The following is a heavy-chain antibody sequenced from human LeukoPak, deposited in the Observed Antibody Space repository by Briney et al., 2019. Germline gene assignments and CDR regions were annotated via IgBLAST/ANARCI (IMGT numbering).Heavy chain of an antibody. CDR1: GYTFTSYG. V-gene: IGHV1-18*01. Sequence: ASVRVSCKASGYTFTSYGISWVRQAPGQGLEWMGWISAYNGNTNYAQKLQGRVTMTTDTSTSTAYMELRSLRSDDTAVYYCARRGGRMTTVTIINLFDPWAQGTLVTVSS. CDR2: ISAYNGNT. CDR3: ARRGGRMTTVTIINLFDP. J-gene: IGHJ5*02. D-gene: IGHD4-17*01.